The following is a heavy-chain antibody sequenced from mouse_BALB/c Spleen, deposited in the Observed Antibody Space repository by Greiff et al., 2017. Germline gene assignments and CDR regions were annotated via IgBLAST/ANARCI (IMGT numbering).Heavy chain of an antibody. V-gene: IGHV5-6-5*01. D-gene: IGHD1-1*01. Sequence: EVKLQESGGGLVQPGGSLKLSCAASGFTFSSYAMSWVRQTPEKRLEWVASISSGGSTYYPDSVKGRFTISRDNARNILYLQMSSLRSEDTAMYYCAREITTVPFAYWGQGTLVTVSA. CDR1: GFTFSSYA. CDR3: AREITTVPFAY. CDR2: ISSGGST. J-gene: IGHJ3*01.